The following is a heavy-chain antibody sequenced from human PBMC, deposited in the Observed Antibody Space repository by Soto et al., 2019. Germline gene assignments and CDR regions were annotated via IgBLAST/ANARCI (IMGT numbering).Heavy chain of an antibody. V-gene: IGHV3-7*03. J-gene: IGHJ4*02. D-gene: IGHD3-3*01. CDR1: GFTFSSHW. Sequence: GGSLRLSCVGSGFTFSSHWMTWVRQSAGKGPEWVANIKQDGIEKQYLDSVKDRFVISRDNAKNSLFLQMSSLRAEDTAVYYCASRPSDGTYYAVLDYWGQGALVTVSS. CDR2: IKQDGIEK. CDR3: ASRPSDGTYYAVLDY.